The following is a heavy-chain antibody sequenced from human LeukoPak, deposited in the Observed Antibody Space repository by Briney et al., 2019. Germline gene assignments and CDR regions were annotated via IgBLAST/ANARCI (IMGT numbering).Heavy chain of an antibody. J-gene: IGHJ2*01. CDR1: GFTFSTYS. CDR2: ISSSTTYT. Sequence: GGSLRLSCAASGFTFSTYSMNWVRQAPGKGLEWVSSISSSTTYTFYADSLKGRFTIYRDNAKNSLYLQMNSLRADDTAVYYCARGSYSSGWLFDLWGRGTLVTVSS. CDR3: ARGSYSSGWLFDL. D-gene: IGHD6-19*01. V-gene: IGHV3-21*01.